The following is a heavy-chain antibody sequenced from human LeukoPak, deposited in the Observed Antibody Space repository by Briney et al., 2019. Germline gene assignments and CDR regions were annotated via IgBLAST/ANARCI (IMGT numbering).Heavy chain of an antibody. V-gene: IGHV3-21*03. CDR1: GFTFSRYG. D-gene: IGHD3-16*01. Sequence: GGTLTLSCAASGFTFSRYGRSWVRQAPGKGLEWVSFISTSSSYIYHGDSVKGRFTISRDNAKNSLYLQMNSLKTEDTAVYYCTTGPLRLGELVVDYWGQGTLVTVSS. CDR2: ISTSSSYI. J-gene: IGHJ4*02. CDR3: TTGPLRLGELVVDY.